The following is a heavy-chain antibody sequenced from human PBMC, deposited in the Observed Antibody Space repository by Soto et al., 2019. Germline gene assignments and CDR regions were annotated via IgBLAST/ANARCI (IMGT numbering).Heavy chain of an antibody. J-gene: IGHJ4*02. CDR2: IIPMFGTP. Sequence: SVKVSCKASEVTFNRQDMRWVLQAPGQGLEWMGGIIPMFGTPHYAEKFQDRVTITADESTGTAYLELSSLTSEDTAVYCCATSEGRDGYSFDYWGPGTLVTVSS. CDR3: ATSEGRDGYSFDY. CDR1: EVTFNRQD. D-gene: IGHD5-12*01. V-gene: IGHV1-69*13.